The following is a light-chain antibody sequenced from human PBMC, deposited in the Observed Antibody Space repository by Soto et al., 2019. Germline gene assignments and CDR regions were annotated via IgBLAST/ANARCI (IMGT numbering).Light chain of an antibody. CDR3: EQYGDSPRS. J-gene: IGKJ1*01. CDR1: QSVSGNS. V-gene: IGKV3-20*01. Sequence: EIVVTQSPVTLSLSPGERATLSCRASQSVSGNSLAWYQQRPGQAPRLLIYDASSRATGTPDRFSGGGSGTEFTLTISRLEPEDFAVDYCEQYGDSPRSLGQRTKVDIK. CDR2: DAS.